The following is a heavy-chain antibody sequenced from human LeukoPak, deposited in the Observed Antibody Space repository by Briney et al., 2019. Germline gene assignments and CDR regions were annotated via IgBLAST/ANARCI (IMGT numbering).Heavy chain of an antibody. CDR1: GFTFSSYS. D-gene: IGHD3-10*01. CDR2: ISSSSSTI. CDR3: AKRRSRDYYGSGSYGYYYMDV. J-gene: IGHJ6*03. Sequence: GGSLRLSCAASGFTFSSYSMNWVRQAPGKGLEWVSYISSSSSTIYYADSVKGRFTISRDNAKNSLYLQMNSLRAEDTAVYYCAKRRSRDYYGSGSYGYYYMDVWGKGTTVTVSS. V-gene: IGHV3-48*01.